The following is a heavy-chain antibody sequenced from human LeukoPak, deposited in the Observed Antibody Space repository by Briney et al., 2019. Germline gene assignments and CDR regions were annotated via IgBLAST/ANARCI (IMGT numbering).Heavy chain of an antibody. V-gene: IGHV1-69*02. CDR2: IIPILGIS. CDR1: GGTFSSYT. D-gene: IGHD3-22*01. CDR3: ARVPLDYYDSSDLDY. J-gene: IGHJ4*02. Sequence: GASVKVSCKASGGTFSSYTISWVRQPPGQGLVWMGRIIPILGISNYAQKFQGRVTITADKSTSTAYMELSSLRSEDTAVYYCARVPLDYYDSSDLDYWGQGTLVTVSS.